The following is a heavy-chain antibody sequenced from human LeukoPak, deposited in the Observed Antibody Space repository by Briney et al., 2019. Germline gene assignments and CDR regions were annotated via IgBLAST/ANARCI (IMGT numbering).Heavy chain of an antibody. V-gene: IGHV1-69*04. Sequence: SVKVSCKASGGTFSSYAISWVRQAPGQGLEWMGRIIPILGIANYAQKFQGRVTITADKSTSTAYMELSSLRSEDTAVYYCARGDYYGFAPELWGDAFDIWGQGTMVTVSS. J-gene: IGHJ3*02. CDR2: IIPILGIA. CDR1: GGTFSSYA. D-gene: IGHD3-10*01. CDR3: ARGDYYGFAPELWGDAFDI.